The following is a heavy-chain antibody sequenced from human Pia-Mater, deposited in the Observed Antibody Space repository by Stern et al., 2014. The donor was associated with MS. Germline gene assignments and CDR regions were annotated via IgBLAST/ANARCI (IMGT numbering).Heavy chain of an antibody. CDR2: LSHDGNNP. V-gene: IGHV3-30-3*01. D-gene: IGHD6-19*01. CDR3: ARDPLAGTGAYFDY. J-gene: IGHJ4*02. CDR1: GFTFSTYA. Sequence: VQLVESGGGVVQPGRSLRLSCATSGFTFSTYAIHWVRQAPGKGLEWVAVLSHDGNNPYYAEDVDGRFTTSRAKSKTPLYLQLHSLPAEDTAVYYCARDPLAGTGAYFDYWGQGALVTVSS.